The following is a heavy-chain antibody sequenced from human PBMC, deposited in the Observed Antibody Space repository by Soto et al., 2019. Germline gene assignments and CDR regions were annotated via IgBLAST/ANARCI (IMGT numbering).Heavy chain of an antibody. CDR2: IYYSGST. CDR1: GGSMSSGDYY. J-gene: IGHJ6*02. V-gene: IGHV4-30-4*01. D-gene: IGHD2-2*01. Sequence: PSETLSLTCTVSGGSMSSGDYYWSLIRQPPGKGLEGIGYIYYSGSTYYNPSLKSRVTISVDTSKNQFSLKLSSVTAADTAVYYCARERYRSSTSCHYYYYYGMDVWGQGTTVTVSS. CDR3: ARERYRSSTSCHYYYYYGMDV.